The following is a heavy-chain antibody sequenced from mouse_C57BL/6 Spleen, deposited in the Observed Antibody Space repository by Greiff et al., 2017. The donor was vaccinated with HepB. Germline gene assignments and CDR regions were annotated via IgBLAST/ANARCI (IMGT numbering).Heavy chain of an antibody. CDR2: ISDGGSYT. CDR1: GFTFSSYA. J-gene: IGHJ1*03. V-gene: IGHV5-4*01. Sequence: EVQLVESGGGLVKPGGSLKLSCAASGFTFSSYAMSWVRQTPEKRLEWVATISDGGSYTYYPDNVKGRFTISRDNAKNNLYLQMSHLKSEDTAMYYCARISTTVVDYWYFDVWGTGTTVTVSS. D-gene: IGHD1-1*01. CDR3: ARISTTVVDYWYFDV.